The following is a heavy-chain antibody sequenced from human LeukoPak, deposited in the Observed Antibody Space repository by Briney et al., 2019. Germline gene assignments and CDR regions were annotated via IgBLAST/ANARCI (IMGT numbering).Heavy chain of an antibody. CDR3: ARGPILRFLEWSQRYYYYMDV. V-gene: IGHV1-69*06. CDR1: GGTFSSYA. D-gene: IGHD3-3*01. J-gene: IGHJ6*03. Sequence: ASVKVSCKAPGGTFSSYAISWVQQAPGQGLEWMGGIIPIFGTANYAQKFQGRVTITADKSTSTAYMELSSLRSEDTAVYYCARGPILRFLEWSQRYYYYMDVWGKGTTVTVSS. CDR2: IIPIFGTA.